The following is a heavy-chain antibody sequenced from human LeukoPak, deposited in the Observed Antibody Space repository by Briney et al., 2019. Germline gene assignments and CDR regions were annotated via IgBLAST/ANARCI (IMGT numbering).Heavy chain of an antibody. V-gene: IGHV3-53*01. J-gene: IGHJ6*02. D-gene: IGHD3-16*01. CDR2: IYSGGST. CDR1: GFTFSGYA. Sequence: GGSLRLSCAASGFTFSGYAMSWVRQAPGKGLEWVSVIYSGGSTYYADSVKGRFTISRDNSKNTLYLQMNSLRAEDTAVYYCARGWVEGYYYYGMDVWGQGTTVTVSS. CDR3: ARGWVEGYYYYGMDV.